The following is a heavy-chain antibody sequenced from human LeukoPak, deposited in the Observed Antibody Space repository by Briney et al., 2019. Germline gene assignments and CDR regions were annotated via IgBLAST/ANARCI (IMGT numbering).Heavy chain of an antibody. CDR1: VWTFSNNN. Sequence: PGGSLRLSCAASVWTFSNNNMSWLRQAPGKGLEWVSVIYSGGSTYYADSVKGRFTISRPNSKNTLYLQMNRRKGEDTAVYYCATTLTVRDYYWGQGTLVTVSS. V-gene: IGHV3-53*04. CDR3: ATTLTVRDYY. J-gene: IGHJ4*02. D-gene: IGHD2-8*01. CDR2: IYSGGST.